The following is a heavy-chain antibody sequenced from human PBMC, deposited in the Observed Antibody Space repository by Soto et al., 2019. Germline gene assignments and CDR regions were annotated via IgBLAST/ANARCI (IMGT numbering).Heavy chain of an antibody. CDR1: GFTFSSCA. J-gene: IGHJ4*02. Sequence: PGGSLRLSXTASGFTFSSCAMNWVRQAPGKGLEWVSTISGSGDSTYYADSVKGRFTISRDNSKNTLYLQLNSLRAEDTAVYYCAKDRGDVLGIHQFDHWGQGTQVTVSS. CDR3: AKDRGDVLGIHQFDH. V-gene: IGHV3-23*01. CDR2: ISGSGDST. D-gene: IGHD3-10*01.